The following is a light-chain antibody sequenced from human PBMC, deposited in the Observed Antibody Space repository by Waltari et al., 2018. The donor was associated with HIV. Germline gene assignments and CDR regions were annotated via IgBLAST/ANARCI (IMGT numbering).Light chain of an antibody. CDR3: SSYAGNNILV. CDR1: SSDVGGYNY. CDR2: EVT. V-gene: IGLV2-8*01. Sequence: QSALTQPPSASGSPGQSVTISCTGSSSDVGGYNYVSWYQQYPGKAPKLMISEVTKRPPGVPDRFWCSKSGTSASLTVSGLRAEEEAEYYCSSYAGNNILVFGGGTKLTVL. J-gene: IGLJ2*01.